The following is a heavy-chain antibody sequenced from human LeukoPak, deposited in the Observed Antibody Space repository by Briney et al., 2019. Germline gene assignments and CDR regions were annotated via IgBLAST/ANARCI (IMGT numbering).Heavy chain of an antibody. CDR3: ARDHGSAYYRAPRH. CDR1: GYIFTNYH. Sequence: ASVKVSCKASGYIFTNYHMHWVRQAPGQGLEWMGTINPSGGSTTYAQKFQGRVTMTRDTSTSTVYMELSSLRSEDTAVYYCARDHGSAYYRAPRHWGQGTLVTVSS. D-gene: IGHD3-10*01. V-gene: IGHV1-46*01. CDR2: INPSGGST. J-gene: IGHJ4*02.